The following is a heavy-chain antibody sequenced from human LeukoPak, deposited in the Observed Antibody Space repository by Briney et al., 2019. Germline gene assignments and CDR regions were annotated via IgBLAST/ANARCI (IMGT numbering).Heavy chain of an antibody. CDR2: IYTSGST. J-gene: IGHJ5*02. CDR1: GGSISSYY. CDR3: ARVQYQNCSSTSCYRARGWFDP. Sequence: SETLSLTCTVSGGSISSYYWSWIRQPAGKGLEWIGRIYTSGSTNYNPPLKSRVTMSVDTSKNQFSLKLSSVTAADTAVYYCARVQYQNCSSTSCYRARGWFDPWGQGTLVTVSS. V-gene: IGHV4-4*07. D-gene: IGHD2-2*01.